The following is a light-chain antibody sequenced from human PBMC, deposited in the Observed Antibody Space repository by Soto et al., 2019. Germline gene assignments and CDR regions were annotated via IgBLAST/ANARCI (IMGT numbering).Light chain of an antibody. Sequence: EIVLTQSPGTLSLSPGERATLSCRASQSVSSSYLAWYQQKPGQAPRLLIYGASSRATGIPDRFSGSGSGTDFTLTISRLEPEDFAVYYCQQYARSPVYTFGQGTELEIK. V-gene: IGKV3-20*01. J-gene: IGKJ2*01. CDR2: GAS. CDR3: QQYARSPVYT. CDR1: QSVSSSY.